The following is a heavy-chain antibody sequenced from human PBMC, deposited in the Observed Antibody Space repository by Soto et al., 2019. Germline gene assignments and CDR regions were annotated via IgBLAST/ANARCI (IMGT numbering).Heavy chain of an antibody. D-gene: IGHD6-13*01. V-gene: IGHV3-72*01. CDR1: GFTFSDHY. Sequence: EVQLVESGGGLVQPGGSLRLSCAASGFTFSDHYMDWVRQAPGRGLEWVGRTRNKANSYTTEYAASVKGRFTISRDDSKNSLYLHMNSLKTEDTAVYFCATLYSSNGYLGHWGQGTLVTVSS. J-gene: IGHJ4*02. CDR2: TRNKANSYTT. CDR3: ATLYSSNGYLGH.